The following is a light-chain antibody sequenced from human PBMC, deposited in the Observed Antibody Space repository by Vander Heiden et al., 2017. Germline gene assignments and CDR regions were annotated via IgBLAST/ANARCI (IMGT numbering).Light chain of an antibody. CDR3: QQYNPYSPYT. V-gene: IGKV1-5*03. J-gene: IGKJ2*01. Sequence: DIQITQSPSTLSASVGDRVTITCRASQSISNWLAWYQQKPGKAPKLLIYKASTLESGVPSRFSGSGSGTEFTLTISSLQPDDFATYYCQQYNPYSPYTFGQGTKLEIK. CDR1: QSISNW. CDR2: KAS.